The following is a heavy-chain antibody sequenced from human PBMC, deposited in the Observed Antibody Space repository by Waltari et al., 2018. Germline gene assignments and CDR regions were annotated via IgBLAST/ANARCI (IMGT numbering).Heavy chain of an antibody. D-gene: IGHD1-1*01. V-gene: IGHV3-48*01. CDR1: GLTFSIYS. CDR3: ASGQDGTSFVLSF. Sequence: EVQLVESGGDLIQPGGSLRLSCAVSGLTFSIYSMNWVRQVPGKGLEWVSYSSSTSGSMYYADSVKGRFTISRDNTRKSVYLQMNSLGVEDSAVYYCASGQDGTSFVLSFWGQGTKVTVSS. CDR2: SSSTSGSM. J-gene: IGHJ6*02.